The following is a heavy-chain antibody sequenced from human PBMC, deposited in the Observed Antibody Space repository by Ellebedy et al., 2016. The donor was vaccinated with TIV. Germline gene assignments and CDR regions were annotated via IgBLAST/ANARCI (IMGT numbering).Heavy chain of an antibody. CDR3: AAGTGSGEAVFDYYYMDV. Sequence: SVKVSXXASGFTFTSSAVQWVRQARGQRLEWIGWIVVGSGNTNYAQKFQERVTITRDMSTSTAYMELSSLRSEDTAVYYCAAGTGSGEAVFDYYYMDVWGKGTTVTVSS. D-gene: IGHD3-10*01. CDR2: IVVGSGNT. J-gene: IGHJ6*03. CDR1: GFTFTSSA. V-gene: IGHV1-58*01.